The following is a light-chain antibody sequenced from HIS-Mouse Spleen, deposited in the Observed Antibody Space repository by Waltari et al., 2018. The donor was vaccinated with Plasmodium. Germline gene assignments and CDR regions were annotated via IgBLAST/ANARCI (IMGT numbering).Light chain of an antibody. J-gene: IGLJ3*02. V-gene: IGLV4-69*01. Sequence: QLVLTQSPSASASLGASVKLTCPLSSGHSSYAIAWHQQRPGKGPRYLMKLNSGGSHSKGDGIPDRFSGSSSGAERYLTISSLQSEDEADYYCQTWGTGIRVFGGGTKLTVL. CDR1: SGHSSYA. CDR2: LNSGGSH. CDR3: QTWGTGIRV.